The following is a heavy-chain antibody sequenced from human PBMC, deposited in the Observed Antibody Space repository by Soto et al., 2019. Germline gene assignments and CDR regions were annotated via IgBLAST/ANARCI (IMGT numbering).Heavy chain of an antibody. D-gene: IGHD6-13*01. J-gene: IGHJ4*02. CDR3: ARYVAAAATIDY. CDR2: IYPGDPET. CDR1: GYSFTSYW. Sequence: GESLKISCKGSGYSFTSYWIGWVRQMPGKGLEWMGIIYPGDPETRYSPSFQGQVTISADKSISTAYLHWSSLKASDTAMYYCARYVAAAATIDYWGQGTLVTVSS. V-gene: IGHV5-51*01.